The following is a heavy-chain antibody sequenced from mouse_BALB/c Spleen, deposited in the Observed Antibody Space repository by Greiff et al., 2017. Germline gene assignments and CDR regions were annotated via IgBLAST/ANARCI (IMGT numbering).Heavy chain of an antibody. Sequence: QVQLKQSGPELVKPGASVKISCKASGYTFTDYYINWVKQKPGQGLAWIGWIYPGSGNTKYNEKFKGKATLTVDTSSSTAYMQLSSLTSEDTAVYFCARLRRGAMDDWGQGTAVTVSS. V-gene: IGHV1-84*02. CDR3: ARLRRGAMDD. CDR1: GYTFTDYY. D-gene: IGHD2-12*01. CDR2: IYPGSGNT. J-gene: IGHJ4*01.